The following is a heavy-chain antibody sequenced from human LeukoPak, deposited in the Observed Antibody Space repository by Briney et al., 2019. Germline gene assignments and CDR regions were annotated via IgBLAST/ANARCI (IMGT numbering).Heavy chain of an antibody. V-gene: IGHV4-39*01. Sequence: SETLSLTCTVSGGSISSSSYYWGWIRQPPGTGLEWIGSIYYSGSTYYNPSLKSRVTISVDTSKNQFSLKLSSVTAADTAVYYCARRTTKIYGGAYYFDYWGQGTLVTVSS. CDR2: IYYSGST. CDR3: ARRTTKIYGGAYYFDY. CDR1: GGSISSSSYY. D-gene: IGHD2-21*01. J-gene: IGHJ4*02.